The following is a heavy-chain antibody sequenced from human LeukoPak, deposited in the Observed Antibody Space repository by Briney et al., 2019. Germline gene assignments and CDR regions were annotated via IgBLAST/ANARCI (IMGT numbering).Heavy chain of an antibody. CDR1: GFSFSNYA. J-gene: IGHJ4*02. D-gene: IGHD3-9*01. CDR3: ARDWDNFAIDY. CDR2: MSGSGDNT. Sequence: TGGSLRLSCAASGFSFSNYAMSWVRQAPGRVLEWVSGMSGSGDNTYYADSVKGRFTVSRDNFKNTLYVQMKSLRAEDTAVYYCARDWDNFAIDYWGQGTLVTVSS. V-gene: IGHV3-23*01.